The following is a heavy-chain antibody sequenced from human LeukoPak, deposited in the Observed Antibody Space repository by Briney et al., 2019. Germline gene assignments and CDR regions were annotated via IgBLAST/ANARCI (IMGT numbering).Heavy chain of an antibody. CDR3: ATRRGTSSGYYMDV. J-gene: IGHJ6*03. D-gene: IGHD2-2*01. CDR2: INPNSGGT. CDR1: GYTFTGYY. V-gene: IGHV1-2*02. Sequence: GSVKVSCKASGYTFTGYYMHWVREPPGQGLEWMGWINPNSGGTNYAQKFQGRVTMTRDTSISTAYMELSRLRSDDTAVYYCATRRGTSSGYYMDVWGKGTTVTVSS.